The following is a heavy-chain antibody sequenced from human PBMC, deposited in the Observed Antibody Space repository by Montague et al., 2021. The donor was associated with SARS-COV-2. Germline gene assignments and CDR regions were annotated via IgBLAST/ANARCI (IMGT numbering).Heavy chain of an antibody. V-gene: IGHV4-59*02. CDR3: VRDLYDTSDYFQGTFDV. D-gene: IGHD3-22*01. Sequence: SETLSLTCSVSGVSVNNYYWAWIRQTPEKGLEWIGYIYYTGSTNYNPSLRNRITISIDTSANQFSLKPRSVTPADTAVYYCVRDLYDTSDYFQGTFDVWGHGTVVSVSS. CDR2: IYYTGST. J-gene: IGHJ3*01. CDR1: GVSVNNYY.